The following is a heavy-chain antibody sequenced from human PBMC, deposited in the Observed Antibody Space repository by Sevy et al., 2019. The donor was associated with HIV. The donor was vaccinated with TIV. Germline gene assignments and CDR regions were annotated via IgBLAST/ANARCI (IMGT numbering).Heavy chain of an antibody. CDR2: ISAYNGNT. J-gene: IGHJ6*02. V-gene: IGHV1-18*01. CDR3: AGTSHSSRWGDFGMDV. D-gene: IGHD6-13*01. CDR1: GYTFTSYG. Sequence: ASVKVSCKASGYTFTSYGISWVRQAPGQGLEWMGWISAYNGNTNYAQKLQGRVTMTTDTSTSTAYMELRSLRSDDTAVYYCAGTSHSSRWGDFGMDVWGQGTTVTVSS.